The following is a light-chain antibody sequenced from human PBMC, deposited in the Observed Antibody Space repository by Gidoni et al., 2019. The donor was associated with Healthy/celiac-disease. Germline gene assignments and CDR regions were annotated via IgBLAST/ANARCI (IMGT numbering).Light chain of an antibody. CDR2: QDN. CDR1: QLGDKY. V-gene: IGLV3-1*01. Sequence: SYALTQPPSVSVSPGQTASITCTGDQLGDKYACWYQQKPGQSPVLVIYQDNKRPSGSPERFSGSNSGNTATLTISGTQAMDEADYYSQAWDSSIVVFGGGTKLTVL. CDR3: QAWDSSIVV. J-gene: IGLJ2*01.